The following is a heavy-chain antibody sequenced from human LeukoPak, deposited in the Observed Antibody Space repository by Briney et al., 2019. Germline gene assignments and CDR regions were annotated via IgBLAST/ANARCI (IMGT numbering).Heavy chain of an antibody. CDR2: IYYSGST. V-gene: IGHV4-59*01. CDR3: ASVDTATGGYR. CDR1: GGSISSYY. D-gene: IGHD5-18*01. Sequence: SETLSLTCTVSGGSISSYYWSWIRQPPGKGLEWIGYIYYSGSTNYNPSLKSRVTISVDTSKNQFSLKLSSVTAADTAVYYCASVDTATGGYRWGQGTLVTVSS. J-gene: IGHJ4*02.